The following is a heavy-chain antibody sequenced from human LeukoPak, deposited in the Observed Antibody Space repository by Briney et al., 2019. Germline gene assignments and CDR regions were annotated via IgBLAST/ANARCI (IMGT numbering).Heavy chain of an antibody. V-gene: IGHV1-69*13. J-gene: IGHJ3*02. Sequence: ASVKVSCKASGGNFNSYAISWVRQAPGQGLEWMGGIIPTFATVNYAQKFQGRVTITADESTSTAYMEMSSLRSEDTAVYYCGRVSCGGNCYSLIGTFDIWGQRTMVTVSS. CDR1: GGNFNSYA. D-gene: IGHD2-15*01. CDR2: IIPTFATV. CDR3: GRVSCGGNCYSLIGTFDI.